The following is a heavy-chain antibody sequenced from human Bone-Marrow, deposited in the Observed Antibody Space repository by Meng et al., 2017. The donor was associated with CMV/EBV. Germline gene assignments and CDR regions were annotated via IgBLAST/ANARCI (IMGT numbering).Heavy chain of an antibody. V-gene: IGHV4-61*02. CDR2: THTSGNT. CDR1: GGSICSGSYY. D-gene: IGHD7-27*01. CDR3: ARELGG. Sequence: VQLQGSGPGLVKPSQILSLTCTVSGGSICSGSYYWNWIRQPAGKGLEWIGRTHTSGNTNYNPSLKSRVTISVDTSKNQLSLKVTSVTAADTAVYYCARELGGWGQGTLVTVSS. J-gene: IGHJ4*02.